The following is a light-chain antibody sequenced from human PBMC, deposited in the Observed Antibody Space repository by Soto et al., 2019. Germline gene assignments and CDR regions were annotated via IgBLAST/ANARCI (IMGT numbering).Light chain of an antibody. J-gene: IGLJ1*01. CDR3: QSHDISLRAYV. V-gene: IGLV1-40*01. Sequence: QCVLTQPPSLSGAPGQRVTISCTGSSFNIGAGSDVHWYRQLPGTAPKLLIYANNNRPSGVPDRFSASKSGTSASLAITGLQAEDEADYYCQSHDISLRAYVFGNGTKVTVL. CDR2: ANN. CDR1: SFNIGAGSD.